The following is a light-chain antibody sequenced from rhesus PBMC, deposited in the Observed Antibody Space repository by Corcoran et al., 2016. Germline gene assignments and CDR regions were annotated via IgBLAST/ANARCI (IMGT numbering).Light chain of an antibody. Sequence: DIVMTQTPLSLPVTPGEPASISCRSSQSLLNSGGKAYLYWYLQKPGQSPQLLIYEVSNRASGVPERFSGGGSGTDFTLKISRVEAEDVGVFYCMQDLHLPYSFGQGTKVEIK. J-gene: IGKJ2*01. CDR3: MQDLHLPYS. CDR1: QSLLNSGGKAY. V-gene: IGKV2-104*02. CDR2: EVS.